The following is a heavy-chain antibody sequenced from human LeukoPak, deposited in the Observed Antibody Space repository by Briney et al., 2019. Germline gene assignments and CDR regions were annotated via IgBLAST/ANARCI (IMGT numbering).Heavy chain of an antibody. V-gene: IGHV3-74*01. D-gene: IGHD1-7*01. CDR3: ATARNFRFEY. Sequence: GGSLRLSCATSGLTFRTTWMHWVRQAPGKGLMWVSRMNGEGTTIDYADSVKGRFTVSRDYAKNALFLQMSNLRTEDTALYFCATARNFRFEYWGQGSLVIVSA. J-gene: IGHJ4*02. CDR2: MNGEGTTI. CDR1: GLTFRTTW.